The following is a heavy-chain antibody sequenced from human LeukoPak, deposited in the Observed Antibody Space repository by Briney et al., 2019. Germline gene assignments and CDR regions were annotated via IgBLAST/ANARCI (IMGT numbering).Heavy chain of an antibody. CDR2: IFTTGST. D-gene: IGHD4-23*01. CDR3: AVLATRGGFDY. CDR1: GGSVSSYSYY. V-gene: IGHV4-61*02. Sequence: PSQTLSLTCTVSGGSVSSYSYYWGWIRQPAGKGLEWIGRIFTTGSTNYNPSLKSRVTISVDTSKNQFSLKLSSVTAADTAVYYCAVLATRGGFDYWGQGTLVTVSS. J-gene: IGHJ4*02.